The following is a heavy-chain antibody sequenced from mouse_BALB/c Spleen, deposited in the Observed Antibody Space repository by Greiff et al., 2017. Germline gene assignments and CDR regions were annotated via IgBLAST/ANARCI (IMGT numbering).Heavy chain of an antibody. CDR3: ARGHYRYDCFDY. J-gene: IGHJ2*01. CDR1: GFTFTDYY. V-gene: IGHV7-3*02. D-gene: IGHD2-14*01. CDR2: IRNKANGYTT. Sequence: EVHLVESGGGLVQPGGSLRLSCATSGFTFTDYYMSWVRQPPGKALEWLGFIRNKANGYTTEYSASVKGRFTISRDNSQSILYLQMNTLRAEDSATYYCARGHYRYDCFDYWGQGTTLTVSS.